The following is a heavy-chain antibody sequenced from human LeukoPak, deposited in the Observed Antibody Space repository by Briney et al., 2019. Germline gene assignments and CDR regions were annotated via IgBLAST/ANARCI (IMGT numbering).Heavy chain of an antibody. V-gene: IGHV1-69*06. CDR2: VIPIFGTA. CDR3: ARTASTSRTKLNWFDP. CDR1: GGTFSSYA. J-gene: IGHJ5*02. Sequence: SVKVSCKASGGTFSSYAISWVRQAPGQGLEWMGGVIPIFGTANYAQKFQGRVTITADKSTSTAYMELSSLRSEDTAVYYCARTASTSRTKLNWFDPWGQGTLVTVSS. D-gene: IGHD2-2*01.